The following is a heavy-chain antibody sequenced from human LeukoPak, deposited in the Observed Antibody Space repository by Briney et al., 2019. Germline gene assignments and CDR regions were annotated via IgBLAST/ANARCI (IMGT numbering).Heavy chain of an antibody. D-gene: IGHD6-13*01. Sequence: ASVKVSCKASGYTFTSYGISWVRQAPGQGLEWMGWISVYNGNTNYAQKLQGRVTMTTDTSTSTAYMELRSLRSDDTAVYYCARVSRVYSSSWYDSYYFDYWGQGTLVTVSS. CDR1: GYTFTSYG. V-gene: IGHV1-18*01. J-gene: IGHJ4*02. CDR3: ARVSRVYSSSWYDSYYFDY. CDR2: ISVYNGNT.